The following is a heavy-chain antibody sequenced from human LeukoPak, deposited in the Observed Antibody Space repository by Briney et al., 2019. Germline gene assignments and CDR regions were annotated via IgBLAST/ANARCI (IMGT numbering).Heavy chain of an antibody. J-gene: IGHJ4*02. CDR2: ISYDGSNK. Sequence: GGSLRLSCAASGFTFSSYAMHWVRQAPGKGLEWVAVISYDGSNKYYADSVKGRFTISRDNSKNTLYLQMNSLRAEDTAVYYCARDTYYYDSSGYYANLFDYWGQGTLVTVSS. D-gene: IGHD3-22*01. V-gene: IGHV3-30*04. CDR1: GFTFSSYA. CDR3: ARDTYYYDSSGYYANLFDY.